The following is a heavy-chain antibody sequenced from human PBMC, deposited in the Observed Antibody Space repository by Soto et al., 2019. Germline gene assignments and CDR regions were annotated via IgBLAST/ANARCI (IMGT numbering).Heavy chain of an antibody. V-gene: IGHV4-4*07. CDR2: IYSTGIT. D-gene: IGHD3-16*01. J-gene: IGHJ4*02. CDR3: ARYRQPDDHVGASDY. Sequence: SETLPLTCTVSGGSISGYFWNWIRQPAGKGLDWIGRIYSTGITDYNPSLKGRVTMSVDTSKNQFFMKLTSVTAADTALYYCARYRQPDDHVGASDYWGQGTLVTVS. CDR1: GGSISGYF.